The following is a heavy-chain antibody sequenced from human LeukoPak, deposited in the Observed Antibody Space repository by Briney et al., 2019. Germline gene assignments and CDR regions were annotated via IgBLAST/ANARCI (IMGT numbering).Heavy chain of an antibody. D-gene: IGHD3-22*01. CDR2: ISSSSTYI. V-gene: IGHV3-21*01. CDR3: ARADCDSSGTFDY. Sequence: GGSLRLSCAASGFTFSSYSMNWVRQAPGKGLEWVSSISSSSTYIYYADSVQGRFTISRDNAKNSLYLQMNSLRADDTAVYYCARADCDSSGTFDYWGQGTLVTVSS. CDR1: GFTFSSYS. J-gene: IGHJ4*02.